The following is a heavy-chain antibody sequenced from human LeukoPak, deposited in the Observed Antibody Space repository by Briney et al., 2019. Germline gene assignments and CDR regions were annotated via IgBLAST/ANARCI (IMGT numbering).Heavy chain of an antibody. Sequence: ASVKVSCKASGYTFTGYYMHWVRQAPGQGLEWMGWINPNSGGTNYAQKFQGRVTMTRDTSTSTVYMELSSLRSEDTAVYYCARILPVLLLGKTSNAFDIWGQGTMVTVSS. CDR1: GYTFTGYY. V-gene: IGHV1-2*02. CDR3: ARILPVLLLGKTSNAFDI. CDR2: INPNSGGT. J-gene: IGHJ3*02. D-gene: IGHD2-15*01.